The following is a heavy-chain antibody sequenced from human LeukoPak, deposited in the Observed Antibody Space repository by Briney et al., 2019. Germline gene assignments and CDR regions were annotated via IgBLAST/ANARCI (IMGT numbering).Heavy chain of an antibody. CDR2: IYHSGST. CDR1: GGSFSGYY. V-gene: IGHV4-34*01. D-gene: IGHD3-22*01. J-gene: IGHJ4*02. Sequence: SETLSLTCAVYGGSFSGYYWSWIRQPPGKGLEWIGEIYHSGSTTYNPSLKSRVTISVDKSKNQFSLKLSSVTAADTAVYYCAGARMFHYDSSGYYYTYWGQGTLVTVSS. CDR3: AGARMFHYDSSGYYYTY.